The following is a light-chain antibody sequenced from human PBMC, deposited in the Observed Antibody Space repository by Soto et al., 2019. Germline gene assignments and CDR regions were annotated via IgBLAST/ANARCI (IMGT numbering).Light chain of an antibody. J-gene: IGLJ1*01. CDR2: EVT. CDR1: SSDVGANNY. CDR3: SSYAGANRV. Sequence: QSALTQPPSASGSPGQSVTISCTGTSSDVGANNYVSWYQQHLGKAPKLMIYEVTKRPSGVPDRFSGSKSGNTASLTVSGLQAEDEADYYYSSYAGANRVFGTGTKLTVL. V-gene: IGLV2-8*01.